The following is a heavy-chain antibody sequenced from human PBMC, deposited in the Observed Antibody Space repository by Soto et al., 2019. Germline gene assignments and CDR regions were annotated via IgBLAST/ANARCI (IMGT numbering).Heavy chain of an antibody. CDR1: GYTFADFY. D-gene: IGHD5-18*01. CDR2: INAGNGNT. V-gene: IGHV1-3*01. CDR3: ARDRLSGGLPTSDPDAFDI. Sequence: ASVKVSCKTSGYTFADFYIHWVRQAPGQGLDWMGWINAGNGNTKYSQKFQGRVTITRDTSASTAYMELGSLRSEDTAVYYCARDRLSGGLPTSDPDAFDIWGQGTMVTVSS. J-gene: IGHJ3*02.